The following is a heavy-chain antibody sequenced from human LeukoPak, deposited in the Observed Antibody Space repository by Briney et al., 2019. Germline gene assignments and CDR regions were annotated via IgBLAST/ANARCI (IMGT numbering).Heavy chain of an antibody. D-gene: IGHD3-3*01. CDR2: IYYSGST. V-gene: IGHV4-31*03. CDR3: ARDSHLGYDFWSGHYFDY. Sequence: SQTLSLTCTVSGGSISSGGYYWSWIRQHPGKGLEWIGYIYYSGSTYYNPSLKSRVTISVDTSKNQFSLKLSSVTAAGTAVYYCARDSHLGYDFWSGHYFDYWGQGTLVTVSS. J-gene: IGHJ4*02. CDR1: GGSISSGGYY.